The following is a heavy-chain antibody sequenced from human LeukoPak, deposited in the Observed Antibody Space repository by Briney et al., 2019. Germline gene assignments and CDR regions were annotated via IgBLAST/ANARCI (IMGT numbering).Heavy chain of an antibody. CDR3: ARDNYGSGSFYYYYYMDV. D-gene: IGHD3-10*01. Sequence: PSETLSLTCTVSGGSISSYYWSWIRQPAGKGLEWIGRIYTSGSTNYNPSLKSRATMSVDTSKNQFSLKLSSVTAADTAVYYCARDNYGSGSFYYYYYMDVWGKGTTVTISS. J-gene: IGHJ6*03. CDR2: IYTSGST. V-gene: IGHV4-4*07. CDR1: GGSISSYY.